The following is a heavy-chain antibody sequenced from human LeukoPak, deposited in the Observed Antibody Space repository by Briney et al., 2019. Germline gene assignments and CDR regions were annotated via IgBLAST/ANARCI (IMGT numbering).Heavy chain of an antibody. CDR1: GGSISSTTHY. D-gene: IGHD2-15*01. CDR3: ARHPKGYFSRFDP. J-gene: IGHJ5*02. Sequence: SETLSLTCTVSGGSISSTTHYWGWIRQPPGKGLEWIGSIYYSGNTDYNPSLKSRVTISVDTSKNQFSQKLNSVTAADTAVYYCARHPKGYFSRFDPWGQGTLVTVSS. V-gene: IGHV4-39*01. CDR2: IYYSGNT.